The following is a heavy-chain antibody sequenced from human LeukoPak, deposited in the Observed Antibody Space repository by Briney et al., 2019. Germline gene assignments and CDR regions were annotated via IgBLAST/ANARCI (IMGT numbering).Heavy chain of an antibody. J-gene: IGHJ3*02. D-gene: IGHD3-3*01. V-gene: IGHV4-39*07. CDR1: GGSISSSSYY. Sequence: SETLSLTCTVSGGSISSSSYYWGWIRQPPGKGLEWIGSIYYSGSTYYNPSLKSRVTISVDTSKNQFSLKLSSVTAADTAVYYCARESPAGPFWGAKANDAFDIWGQGTMVTVSS. CDR3: ARESPAGPFWGAKANDAFDI. CDR2: IYYSGST.